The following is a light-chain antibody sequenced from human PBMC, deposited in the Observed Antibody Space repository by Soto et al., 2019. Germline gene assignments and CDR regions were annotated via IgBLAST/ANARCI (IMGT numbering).Light chain of an antibody. Sequence: DIVMTQSPLSLPVTPGEGATLSCRASQGIGDTLAWYQHKPGQTPRLLIYDTPTRATGVPTRFSGSRSGAEFTLTINSLQSEDFAVYYCQPYSNWPLTFGGGTKVDIK. V-gene: IGKV3-15*01. J-gene: IGKJ4*01. CDR3: QPYSNWPLT. CDR1: QGIGDT. CDR2: DTP.